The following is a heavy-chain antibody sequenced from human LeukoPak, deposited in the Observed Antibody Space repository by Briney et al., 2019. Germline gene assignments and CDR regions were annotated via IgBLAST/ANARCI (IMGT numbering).Heavy chain of an antibody. CDR2: IKQDGSEK. CDR1: GFTFSSYW. J-gene: IGHJ6*02. Sequence: GGSLRLSCAASGFTFSSYWMSWVRQAPGKGLEGVANIKQDGSEKYYVDSVKGRFTISRDNAKNSLYLQMNSLRAEDTAVYYCARDTYYDFWSGYLTYYGMDVWGQGTTVTVSS. V-gene: IGHV3-7*01. CDR3: ARDTYYDFWSGYLTYYGMDV. D-gene: IGHD3-3*01.